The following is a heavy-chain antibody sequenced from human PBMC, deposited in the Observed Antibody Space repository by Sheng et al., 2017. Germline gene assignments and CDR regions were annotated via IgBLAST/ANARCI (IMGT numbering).Heavy chain of an antibody. Sequence: EAQLEESGGRLVQPGGSLRLSCVASGFSFKDYEMNWVRQAPGKGLEWLSYITTSGSMIKYADSVQGRFTISRDDAKNTLNLQMTGLRVDDTGVYYCAKFVRVVPAATTHYYYGMDVWDQGP. V-gene: IGHV3-48*03. D-gene: IGHD2-2*01. CDR1: GFSFKDYE. J-gene: IGHJ6*02. CDR2: ITTSGSMI. CDR3: AKFVRVVPAATTHYYYGMDV.